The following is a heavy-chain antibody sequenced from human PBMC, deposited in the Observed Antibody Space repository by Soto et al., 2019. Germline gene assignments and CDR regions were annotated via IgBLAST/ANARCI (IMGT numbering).Heavy chain of an antibody. J-gene: IGHJ3*01. CDR3: AGNVVRYFNWLNGSFDY. CDR2: IDPSDSYT. V-gene: IGHV5-10-1*01. CDR1: GYSFTSYW. D-gene: IGHD3-9*01. Sequence: GESLKISCKGSGYSFTSYWISWVRQMPGKGLEWMGRIDPSDSYTNYSPSFQGHVTISADKSISTAYLQWSSLKASDTAMYYCAGNVVRYFNWLNGSFDYWGQGTMVTVSS.